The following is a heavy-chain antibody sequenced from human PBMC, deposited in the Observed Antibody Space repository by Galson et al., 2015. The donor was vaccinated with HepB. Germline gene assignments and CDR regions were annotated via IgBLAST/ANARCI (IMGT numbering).Heavy chain of an antibody. Sequence: SLRLSCAASGFTFSSYALHWVRPAPGKGLEWVAVISYDGSNKNYADSVKGRFTISRDASRKTLHLQMNRLRAEDTAIYYCARDMDPSRSWVDGLIYHGMPVWGQGTTVVVSS. V-gene: IGHV3-30*04. CDR3: ARDMDPSRSWVDGLIYHGMPV. D-gene: IGHD6-13*01. CDR1: GFTFSSYA. CDR2: ISYDGSNK. J-gene: IGHJ6*02.